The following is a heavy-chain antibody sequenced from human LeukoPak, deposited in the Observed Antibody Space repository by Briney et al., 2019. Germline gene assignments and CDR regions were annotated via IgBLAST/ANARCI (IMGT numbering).Heavy chain of an antibody. CDR1: GFTFSRYW. CDR2: IVSDGSST. J-gene: IGHJ4*02. CDR3: AKSNSESQTTVGD. D-gene: IGHD1-26*01. V-gene: IGHV3-74*03. Sequence: GGSLRLSCAASGFTFSRYWMQWVRQAPGKGLVWVSHIVSDGSSTTYADSVKGRFTTSRDNAENTLYLQMNSLRAEDAAVYYCAKSNSESQTTVGDWGQGTLVTVSS.